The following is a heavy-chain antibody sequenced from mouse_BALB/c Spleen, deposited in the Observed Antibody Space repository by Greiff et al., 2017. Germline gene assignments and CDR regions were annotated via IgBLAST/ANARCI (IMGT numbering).Heavy chain of an antibody. D-gene: IGHD1-1*01. CDR1: GYTFTSYW. V-gene: IGHV1S81*02. Sequence: QVQLQQPGAELVKPGASVKLSCKASGYTFTSYWMHWVKQRPGQGLEWIGEINPSNGRTNYNEKFKSKATLTVDKSSSTAYMQLSSLTSEDSAVYYCARRDYGSSYEDYWGQGTTLTVSS. CDR3: ARRDYGSSYEDY. J-gene: IGHJ2*01. CDR2: INPSNGRT.